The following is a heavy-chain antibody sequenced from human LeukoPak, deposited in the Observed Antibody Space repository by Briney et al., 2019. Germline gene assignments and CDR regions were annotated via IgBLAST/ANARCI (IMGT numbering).Heavy chain of an antibody. J-gene: IGHJ4*02. CDR1: GFTFDDYG. D-gene: IGHD5-18*01. CDR2: ISGSGGST. Sequence: GGSLRLSCAASGFTFDDYGMSWVRQAPGKGLEWVSAISGSGGSTYYADSVKGRFTISRDNSKNTLYLQMNSLRAEDTAVYYCAKEAAARGYSYGYLDYWGQGTLVTVSS. CDR3: AKEAAARGYSYGYLDY. V-gene: IGHV3-23*01.